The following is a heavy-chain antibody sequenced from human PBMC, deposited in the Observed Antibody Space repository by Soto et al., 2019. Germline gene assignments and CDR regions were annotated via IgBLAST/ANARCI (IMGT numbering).Heavy chain of an antibody. CDR1: GGSIRSGDYY. J-gene: IGHJ5*02. Sequence: QVQLQESGPGLVKPSQTLSLTCTVSGGSIRSGDYYWSWIRQPPGKGLEWIGYIYYSGSTYYNPSLKSRVTISVDTSKNQFSLKLSSVTAADTAVYYCAGYDFWSAKLFDPWGQGTLVTVSS. CDR3: AGYDFWSAKLFDP. D-gene: IGHD3-3*01. V-gene: IGHV4-30-4*01. CDR2: IYYSGST.